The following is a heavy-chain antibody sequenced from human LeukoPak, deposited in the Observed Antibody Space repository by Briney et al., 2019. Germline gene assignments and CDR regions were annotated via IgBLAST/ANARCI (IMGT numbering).Heavy chain of an antibody. V-gene: IGHV4-59*01. CDR2: IHYSGST. CDR3: ARSGGDRVEMPTIIDY. J-gene: IGHJ4*02. Sequence: PSETLSLTCTVSGGSSSSYYWSWLRQPPGKGLEWIGYIHYSGSTKYNPSLKSRVTILVDTSKNQFSLRLSSVTAADTAVYYCARSGGDRVEMPTIIDYWGQGTLVIVSS. D-gene: IGHD5-24*01. CDR1: GGSSSSYY.